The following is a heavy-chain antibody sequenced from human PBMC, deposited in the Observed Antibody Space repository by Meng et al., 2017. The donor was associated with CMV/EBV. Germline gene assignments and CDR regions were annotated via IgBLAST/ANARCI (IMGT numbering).Heavy chain of an antibody. Sequence: GESLKISCAASGFTFSSYWMSWVRQAPGKGLEWVANIKQDGSGEYYVDSVKGRFTISRDNAKNSLYLQINSLRAEDTAVYYCARGVKSGYSGYDLGVYYFDYWGQGTLVTVSS. CDR2: IKQDGSGE. J-gene: IGHJ4*02. CDR1: GFTFSSYW. V-gene: IGHV3-7*01. D-gene: IGHD5-12*01. CDR3: ARGVKSGYSGYDLGVYYFDY.